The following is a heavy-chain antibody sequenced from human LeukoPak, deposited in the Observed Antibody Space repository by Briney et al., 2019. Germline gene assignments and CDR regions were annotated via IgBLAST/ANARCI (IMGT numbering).Heavy chain of an antibody. J-gene: IGHJ4*02. D-gene: IGHD3-22*01. CDR1: GGSISSYY. CDR2: IYYSGST. CDR3: ARGSYYYESSGYYDY. Sequence: SETLSLTCTVSGGSISSYYWSWIRQPPGKGLEWIGYIYYSGSTNYNPSLKSRVTISVDTSKNQFSLKLSSVTAADTAVYYCARGSYYYESSGYYDYWGQGTLVTVSS. V-gene: IGHV4-59*01.